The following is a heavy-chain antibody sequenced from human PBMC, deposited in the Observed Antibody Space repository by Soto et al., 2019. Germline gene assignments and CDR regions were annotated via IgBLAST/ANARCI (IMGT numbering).Heavy chain of an antibody. CDR1: GGSFSGYY. V-gene: IGHV4-34*01. CDR2: INHSGST. Sequence: QVQLQQWGAGLLKPSETLSLTCAVYGGSFSGYYWSWIRQPPGKGLEWIGEINHSGSTNYNPSLKRRVTISIDTSKNQFSLKLSSVAAADTAVYYCASVQWLAKGKFDPWGQGTLVTVSS. D-gene: IGHD6-19*01. CDR3: ASVQWLAKGKFDP. J-gene: IGHJ5*02.